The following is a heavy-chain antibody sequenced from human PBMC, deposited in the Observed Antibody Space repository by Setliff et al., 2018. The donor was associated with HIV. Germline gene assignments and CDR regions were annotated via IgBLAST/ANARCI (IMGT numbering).Heavy chain of an antibody. Sequence: GASVKVSCKASGYTFTDFGLSWVRQAPGQGLEWMGWINTNSWIPTYAQGFTGRFVFSLDTTVRTAYLEISDLRADDTGVYYCARDSSEYFDFSSGDFHYMDVWGKGTTVTVSS. CDR1: GYTFTDFG. D-gene: IGHD3-3*01. J-gene: IGHJ6*03. V-gene: IGHV7-4-1*02. CDR3: ARDSSEYFDFSSGDFHYMDV. CDR2: INTNSWIP.